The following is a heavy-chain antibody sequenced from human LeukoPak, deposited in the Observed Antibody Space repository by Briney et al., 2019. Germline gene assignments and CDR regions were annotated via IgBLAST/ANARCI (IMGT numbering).Heavy chain of an antibody. CDR2: IIPILGIA. CDR1: GGTFSSYA. Sequence: GASVEVSCKASGGTFSSYAISWVRQAPGQGLEWMGRIIPILGIANYAQKFQGRVTITADKSTSTAYMELSSLRSEDTAVYYCARDRLPAYYYDSSGYSGYWGQGTLVTVSS. J-gene: IGHJ4*02. V-gene: IGHV1-69*04. CDR3: ARDRLPAYYYDSSGYSGY. D-gene: IGHD3-22*01.